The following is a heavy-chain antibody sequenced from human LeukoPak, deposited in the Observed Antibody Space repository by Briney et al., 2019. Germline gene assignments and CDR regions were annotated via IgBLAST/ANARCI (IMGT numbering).Heavy chain of an antibody. Sequence: GGSLRLSCAASGFTFDDYAMNWVRQAPGKGLEWVAYIQYDGSNEQYADSVKGRFTISRDNSKNTLYLQMNSLRAEDTAVYYCAKDRPAYSSGWYYFDYWGQGTLVTVSS. CDR2: IQYDGSNE. J-gene: IGHJ4*02. V-gene: IGHV3-30*02. CDR1: GFTFDDYA. CDR3: AKDRPAYSSGWYYFDY. D-gene: IGHD6-19*01.